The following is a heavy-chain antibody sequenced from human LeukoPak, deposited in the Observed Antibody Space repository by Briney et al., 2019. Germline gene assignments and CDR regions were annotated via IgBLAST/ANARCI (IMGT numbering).Heavy chain of an antibody. D-gene: IGHD5-18*01. CDR2: IYYSGST. CDR3: ASRGYSYGFDAFDI. CDR1: GGSISSNY. J-gene: IGHJ3*02. V-gene: IGHV4-59*08. Sequence: SETLSLTCIVSGGSISSNYWSWIRQPPGKGLEWIGHIYYSGSTNYNPSLKSRVTISVDTSKKQFSLKLSSVTAADTAVYYCASRGYSYGFDAFDIWGQGTMVTVSS.